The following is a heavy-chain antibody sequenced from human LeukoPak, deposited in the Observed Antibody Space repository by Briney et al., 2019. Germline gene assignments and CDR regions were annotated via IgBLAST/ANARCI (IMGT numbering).Heavy chain of an antibody. CDR2: INPNSGGT. CDR1: GYTFTGYD. Sequence: ASVKVSCKASGYTFTGYDMHWVRQAPGQGLEWMGWINPNSGGTNYAQKFQGRGAMTRDTSISTAYMELSRLRSGDTAVYYCARGGDYYDSSGYYDDAFDIWGQGTMVTVSS. D-gene: IGHD3-22*01. CDR3: ARGGDYYDSSGYYDDAFDI. J-gene: IGHJ3*02. V-gene: IGHV1-2*02.